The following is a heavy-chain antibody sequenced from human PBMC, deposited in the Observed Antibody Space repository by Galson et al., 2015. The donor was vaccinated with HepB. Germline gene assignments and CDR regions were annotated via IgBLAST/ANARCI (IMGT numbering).Heavy chain of an antibody. J-gene: IGHJ5*02. Sequence: SLRLSCVASGFTFGDYAMSWFRQAPGKGLEWVGFIRREAFGGTTECAASVKGRFTISRDDSKSIAYLEMNSLKIEDTAVYYCTRAHSSGWYGDWFDPWGQGTLVTVTS. V-gene: IGHV3-49*03. CDR3: TRAHSSGWYGDWFDP. CDR2: IRREAFGGTT. D-gene: IGHD6-19*01. CDR1: GFTFGDYA.